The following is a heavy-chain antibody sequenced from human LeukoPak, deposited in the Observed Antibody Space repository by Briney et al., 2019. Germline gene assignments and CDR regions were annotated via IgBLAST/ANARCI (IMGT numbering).Heavy chain of an antibody. J-gene: IGHJ4*02. V-gene: IGHV3-23*01. CDR1: GFTFNNYA. CDR3: AKRLIGVAGFDY. D-gene: IGHD6-19*01. Sequence: GGSLRLSCAASGFTFNNYAMSWVRQAPGKGLEWVSHISVSGGGTYNADSVKGRFTISRDNPKNTPYLQMNSLRVEDTAVYYCAKRLIGVAGFDYWGQGTLVTVSS. CDR2: ISVSGGGT.